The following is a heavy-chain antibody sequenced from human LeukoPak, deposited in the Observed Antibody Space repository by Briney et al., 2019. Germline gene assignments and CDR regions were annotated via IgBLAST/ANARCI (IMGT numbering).Heavy chain of an antibody. V-gene: IGHV4-59*01. Sequence: SETLSLTCTVSGGSISSYYWSWIRQPPGKGLEWIGYIYYSGSTNYNPSLKSRVTISVDTSKNQYSLKLSSVTAADTAVYYCANEKSSVGATVYWGQGTLVTVSS. D-gene: IGHD1-26*01. J-gene: IGHJ4*02. CDR2: IYYSGST. CDR3: ANEKSSVGATVY. CDR1: GGSISSYY.